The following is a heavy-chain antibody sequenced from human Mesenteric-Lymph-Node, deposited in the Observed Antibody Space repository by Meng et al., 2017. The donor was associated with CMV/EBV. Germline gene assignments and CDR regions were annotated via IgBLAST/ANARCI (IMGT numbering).Heavy chain of an antibody. CDR1: GGSFITSSYY. V-gene: IGHV4-39*01. CDR2: TYYSGTT. J-gene: IGHJ4*02. Sequence: SETLSLTCTVSGGSFITSSYYWGWIRQPPGRGLEWIATTYYSGTTYYNPSLKSRVTISVDAPKNQFSLKLTSVTAADTAVYYCAGPLKPLGHIDFWGQGILVTVSS. CDR3: AGPLKPLGHIDF. D-gene: IGHD7-27*01.